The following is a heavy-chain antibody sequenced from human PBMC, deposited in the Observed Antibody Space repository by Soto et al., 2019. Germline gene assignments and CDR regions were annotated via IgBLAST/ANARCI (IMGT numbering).Heavy chain of an antibody. D-gene: IGHD3-9*01. J-gene: IGHJ4*02. V-gene: IGHV1-69*06. CDR1: GGTFTNYT. CDR2: IIPMFGTT. Sequence: QVQLVQSGAEVKKPGSSVKVSCKASGGTFTNYTISWVRQAPGQGLEWMGGIIPMFGTTNHAQKFQGRVTINANKSTTTAHMELSSLRSEDTAVYDGARGMGLRYFDWPLEYWGQGTLVTVSS. CDR3: ARGMGLRYFDWPLEY.